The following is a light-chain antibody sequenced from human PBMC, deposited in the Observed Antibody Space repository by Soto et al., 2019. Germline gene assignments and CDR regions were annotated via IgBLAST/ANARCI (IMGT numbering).Light chain of an antibody. CDR2: EVN. CDR3: SSYTRMNTWV. J-gene: IGLJ3*02. Sequence: QSALTQPASVSGSPGQSITISCTGTSSDVGGYNHVSWYQQHPGKAPKLMIYEVNNRPSGVSNRFSGSKSGNTASLTISGLQAEDEADYYCSSYTRMNTWVFGGGTKLTVL. CDR1: SSDVGGYNH. V-gene: IGLV2-14*01.